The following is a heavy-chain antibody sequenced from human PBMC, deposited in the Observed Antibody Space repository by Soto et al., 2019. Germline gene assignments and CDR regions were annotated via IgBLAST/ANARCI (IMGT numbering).Heavy chain of an antibody. V-gene: IGHV4-59*01. CDR3: ARSGSSWTPGYYGMDV. J-gene: IGHJ6*02. CDR1: GGSISSYY. CDR2: IYYSGST. D-gene: IGHD6-13*01. Sequence: PSETLSLTCTVSGGSISSYYWSWIRQPPGKGLEWIGYIYYSGSTNYNPSLKSRVTISVDTSKNQFSLKLSSVTAADTAVYYCARSGSSWTPGYYGMDVWGQGTTVTVSS.